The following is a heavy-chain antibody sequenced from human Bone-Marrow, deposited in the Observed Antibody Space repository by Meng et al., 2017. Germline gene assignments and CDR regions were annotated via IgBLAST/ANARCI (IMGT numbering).Heavy chain of an antibody. D-gene: IGHD3-10*01. CDR2: IYYSGST. CDR1: GGSVSSVSYY. J-gene: IGHJ5*02. CDR3: AREVSPYYYGSGSENWFDP. Sequence: QVQLQGSGPGMVRPSDTLPLPCPVFGGSVSSVSYYWSWIRQPPGKGLEWIGYIYYSGSTNYNPSLKSRVTISVDTSKNQFSLKLSSVTAADTAVYYCAREVSPYYYGSGSENWFDPWGQGTLVTVSS. V-gene: IGHV4-61*01.